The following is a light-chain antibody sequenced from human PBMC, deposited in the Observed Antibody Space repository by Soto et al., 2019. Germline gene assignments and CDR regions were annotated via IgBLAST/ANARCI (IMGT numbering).Light chain of an antibody. J-gene: IGLJ1*01. Sequence: VLTQPPSVSGAPGQRVTISCTGSSSNIGAHYDVHWYQQLPGTAPKLLIYGNSNRPSRVPDRFSGSKSGTSASLAITGLQAEDEADYYCQSYDNSLSVYVLGTGTRSPS. CDR1: SSNIGAHYD. CDR2: GNS. V-gene: IGLV1-40*01. CDR3: QSYDNSLSVYV.